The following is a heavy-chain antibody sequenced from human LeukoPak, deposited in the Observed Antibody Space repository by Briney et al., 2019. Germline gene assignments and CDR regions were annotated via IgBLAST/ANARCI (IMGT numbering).Heavy chain of an antibody. D-gene: IGHD3-22*01. CDR1: GFSFSSHW. Sequence: GGSLRLSCVASGFSFSSHWISWVRQAPGMGLDWVAHINRDGSQEFYVDSVRGRFAISRDNAKDSLYLQMNSLRAEDTAVYYCAKTPKNYDSSGGGGFDYLGQGTLVTVSS. V-gene: IGHV3-7*03. J-gene: IGHJ4*02. CDR2: INRDGSQE. CDR3: AKTPKNYDSSGGGGFDY.